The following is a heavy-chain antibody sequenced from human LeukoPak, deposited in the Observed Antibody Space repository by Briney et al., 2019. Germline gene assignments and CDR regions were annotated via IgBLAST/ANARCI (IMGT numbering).Heavy chain of an antibody. J-gene: IGHJ3*02. D-gene: IGHD3-22*01. CDR3: AKETASGYGGLDM. Sequence: GGSLRLSCAASGFTFSSYAMSWVRQAPGKGLEWVSAISGSGGSTHYADSVKGRFTISRDNAKNTLYLQMNSLRAEDTAVYYCAKETASGYGGLDMCGQGTMVTVSS. V-gene: IGHV3-23*01. CDR2: ISGSGGST. CDR1: GFTFSSYA.